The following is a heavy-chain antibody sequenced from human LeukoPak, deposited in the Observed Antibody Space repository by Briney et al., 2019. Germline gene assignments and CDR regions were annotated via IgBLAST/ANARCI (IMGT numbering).Heavy chain of an antibody. CDR3: ARDPERIPYYMDV. CDR1: GFTFSSYA. J-gene: IGHJ6*03. D-gene: IGHD2-21*01. Sequence: GGSLRLSCAASGFTFSSYAMHWVRQAPGKGLEYVSAISSNGGSTYFANSVKGRFTISRDNSKNTLYLQMGSLRAEDMAVYYCARDPERIPYYMDVWGKGTTVTVSS. V-gene: IGHV3-64*01. CDR2: ISSNGGST.